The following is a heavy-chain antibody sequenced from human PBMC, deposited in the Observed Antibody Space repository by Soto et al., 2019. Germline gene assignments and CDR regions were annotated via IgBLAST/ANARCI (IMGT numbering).Heavy chain of an antibody. V-gene: IGHV3-30-3*01. J-gene: IGHJ6*02. CDR1: GFTFSSYA. Sequence: PGGSLRLSCAASGFTFSSYAMHWVRQAPGKGLEWVAVISYDGSNKYYADSVKGRFTISRDNSKNTLYLQMNSLRAEDTAVYYYARDLIAARPKEYYYYGMDVWGQGTTVTVSS. CDR3: ARDLIAARPKEYYYYGMDV. D-gene: IGHD6-6*01. CDR2: ISYDGSNK.